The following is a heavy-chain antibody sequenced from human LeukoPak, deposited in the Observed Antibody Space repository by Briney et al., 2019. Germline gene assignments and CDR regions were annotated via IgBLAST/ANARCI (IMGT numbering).Heavy chain of an antibody. Sequence: ASVKVSCKASGYTFTSYGISWVRQAPGQGLEWMGWISAYNGNTNYAQKLQGRVTITADKSTSTAYMELSSLRSEDTAVYYCARTPVPAYAFDIWGQGTMVTVSS. CDR1: GYTFTSYG. V-gene: IGHV1-18*01. D-gene: IGHD2-2*01. CDR3: ARTPVPAYAFDI. CDR2: ISAYNGNT. J-gene: IGHJ3*02.